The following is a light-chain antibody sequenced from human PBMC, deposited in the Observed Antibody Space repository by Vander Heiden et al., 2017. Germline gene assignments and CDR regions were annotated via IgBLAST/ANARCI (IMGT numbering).Light chain of an antibody. CDR1: AWPQKY. Sequence: SYDLTHPPSASVSPGHTARSTCAGDAWPQKYAYWYQQKSGQPPLPAIYQVLQRPSAFPERFSGSRSGSMATLTISGAQVEDEADYYCYSTDSSGNHSWVFGGGTKLTVL. CDR3: YSTDSSGNHSWV. J-gene: IGLJ3*02. V-gene: IGLV3-10*01. CDR2: QVL.